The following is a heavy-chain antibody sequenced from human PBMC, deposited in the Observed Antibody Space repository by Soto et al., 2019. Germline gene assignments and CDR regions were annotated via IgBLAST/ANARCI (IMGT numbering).Heavy chain of an antibody. CDR1: GFTFSSYA. CDR2: ISGSGGST. CDR3: ARGVPNCSSSSCYFDF. D-gene: IGHD2-2*01. J-gene: IGHJ4*02. Sequence: EVQLLESGGGLVQPGGSLRLSCAASGFTFSSYAMSWVRQAPGKGLVWVSAISGSGGSTYYADSVKGRFTISRDNSKNTLYLQVNSLRAEDTAVYYCARGVPNCSSSSCYFDFWGQGILVTVSS. V-gene: IGHV3-23*01.